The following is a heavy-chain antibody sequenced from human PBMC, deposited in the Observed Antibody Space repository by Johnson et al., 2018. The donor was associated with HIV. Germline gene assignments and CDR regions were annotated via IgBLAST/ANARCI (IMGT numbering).Heavy chain of an antibody. CDR1: GFTFSSYA. CDR2: ISYDGSNK. CDR3: AKEPAVGYSGSFSGGFDI. V-gene: IGHV3-30-3*01. D-gene: IGHD1-26*01. Sequence: QMQLVESGGGVVQPGRSLRLSCAASGFTFSSYALHWVRQAPGKGLDWVAIISYDGSNKYYADSVKGRFTISRDNSKNTLYLQMNSLRAEDTAVYYCAKEPAVGYSGSFSGGFDIWGQGTMVTVSS. J-gene: IGHJ3*02.